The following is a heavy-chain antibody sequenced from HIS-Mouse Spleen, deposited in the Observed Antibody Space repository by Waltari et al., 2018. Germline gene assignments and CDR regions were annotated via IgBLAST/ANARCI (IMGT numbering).Heavy chain of an antibody. Sequence: QVQLQESGPGLVKPSETLSLTCTVSGYSLSRGYYWGCIRKPPGKGLEWIGGIYHSGCTFHNPSRKTRVTISVDASKNQFSLKLSSVTAAETAVYYSARVKTWGQGTLVT. J-gene: IGHJ5*02. CDR1: GYSLSRGYY. CDR3: ARVKT. V-gene: IGHV4-38-2*02. CDR2: IYHSGCT.